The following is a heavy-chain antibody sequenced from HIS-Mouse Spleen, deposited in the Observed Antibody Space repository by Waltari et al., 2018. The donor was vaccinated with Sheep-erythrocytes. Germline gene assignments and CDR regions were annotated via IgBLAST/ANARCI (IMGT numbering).Heavy chain of an antibody. CDR3: ARVPPGYYDFWSGPTGPRWFDP. V-gene: IGHV4-39*07. D-gene: IGHD3-3*01. J-gene: IGHJ5*02. CDR2: IYYSGST. CDR1: GGSISSSSYY. Sequence: QLQLQESGPGLVKPSETLSLTCTVSGGSISSSSYYWGWLRHPPGKGLEWIGSIYYSGSTYYNPSLKSRVTISVDTSKNQFSLKLSSVTAADTAVYYCARVPPGYYDFWSGPTGPRWFDPWGQGTLVTVSS.